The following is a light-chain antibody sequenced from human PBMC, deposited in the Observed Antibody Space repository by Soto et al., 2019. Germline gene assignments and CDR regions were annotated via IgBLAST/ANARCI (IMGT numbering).Light chain of an antibody. Sequence: DIQMTQSPSTLSADGGDRVTITCRASQSISSWLAWYQQKPGKAPKLLIYKASSLDCGVPSRLSGSGSGTEFTLTTSSLQPADFATYYCQHYNSYPITFGGGTKVEIK. CDR1: QSISSW. CDR2: KAS. CDR3: QHYNSYPIT. J-gene: IGKJ4*01. V-gene: IGKV1-5*03.